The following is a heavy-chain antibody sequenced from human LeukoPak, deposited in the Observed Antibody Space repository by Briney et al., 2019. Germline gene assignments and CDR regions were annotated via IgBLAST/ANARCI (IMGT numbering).Heavy chain of an antibody. D-gene: IGHD3-10*01. CDR2: IYYSGST. J-gene: IGHJ4*02. Sequence: SETLSLTCTVSGGSISSYYWSWIRQPPGKGLEWIGYIYYSGSTNYNPFLKSRVTISVDTSKNQFSLKLSSVTAADTAVYYCARGSGVSSDYWGQGTLVTVSS. V-gene: IGHV4-59*01. CDR3: ARGSGVSSDY. CDR1: GGSISSYY.